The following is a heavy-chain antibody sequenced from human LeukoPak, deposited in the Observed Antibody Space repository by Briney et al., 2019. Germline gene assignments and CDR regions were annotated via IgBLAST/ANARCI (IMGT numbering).Heavy chain of an antibody. J-gene: IGHJ3*02. CDR2: ISSSGSTI. Sequence: GGSLRLSCEASGFTFSTSWMYWVRQAPGKGLEWVSYISSSGSTIYYADSVKGRFTISRDNAKNSLYLQMNSLRAEDTAVYYCARGRDGYSDAFDIWGQGTMVTVSS. D-gene: IGHD5-24*01. CDR1: GFTFSTSW. CDR3: ARGRDGYSDAFDI. V-gene: IGHV3-48*04.